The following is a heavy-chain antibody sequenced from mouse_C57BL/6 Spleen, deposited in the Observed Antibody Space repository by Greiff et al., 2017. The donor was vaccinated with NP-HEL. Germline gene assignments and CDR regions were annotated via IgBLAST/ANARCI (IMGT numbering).Heavy chain of an antibody. Sequence: VKLQQSGPELVKPGASVKISCKASGYAFSSSWMNWVKQRPGKGLEWIGRIYPGDGDTNYNGKFKGKATLTADKSSSTAYMQLSSLTSEDSAVYFCARFTTVVEGYYFDYWGQGTTLTVSS. D-gene: IGHD1-1*01. J-gene: IGHJ2*01. CDR3: ARFTTVVEGYYFDY. CDR1: GYAFSSSW. CDR2: IYPGDGDT. V-gene: IGHV1-82*01.